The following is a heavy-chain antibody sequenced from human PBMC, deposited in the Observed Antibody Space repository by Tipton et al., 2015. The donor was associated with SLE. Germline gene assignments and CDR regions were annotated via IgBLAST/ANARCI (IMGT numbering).Heavy chain of an antibody. CDR3: ARDRDDSSGLYYFDY. Sequence: SLRLSCAASGFTFSSYGMHWVRQAPGKGLEWVAVISYDGSNKYYADSVKGRFTISRDNSKNTLYLQMNSLRAEDTAVYYCARDRDDSSGLYYFDYWGQGTLVTVSS. CDR2: ISYDGSNK. V-gene: IGHV3-30*19. J-gene: IGHJ4*02. D-gene: IGHD3-22*01. CDR1: GFTFSSYG.